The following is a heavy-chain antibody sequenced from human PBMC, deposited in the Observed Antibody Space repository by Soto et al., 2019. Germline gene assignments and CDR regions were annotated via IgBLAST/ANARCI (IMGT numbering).Heavy chain of an antibody. CDR1: GFTFKNYA. V-gene: IGHV3-23*01. CDR3: AKDLGAVSGTPDY. J-gene: IGHJ4*02. CDR2: ISAGGGQT. Sequence: EVQLLESGGDLVQPGGPLRLSCAASGFTFKNYAMTWVRQAPGKGLEWVSSISAGGGQTYYADSVRGRFTISRDNSKNSLFLLMNSLRPEDTAVYFCAKDLGAVSGTPDYWGQGTLVPVSS. D-gene: IGHD6-19*01.